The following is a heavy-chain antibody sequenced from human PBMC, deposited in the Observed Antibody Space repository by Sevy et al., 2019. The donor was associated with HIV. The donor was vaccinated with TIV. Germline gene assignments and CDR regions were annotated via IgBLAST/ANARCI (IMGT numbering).Heavy chain of an antibody. V-gene: IGHV1-46*01. CDR2: INPSGGST. CDR3: ARDSSPYYYGSGRGAFDI. D-gene: IGHD3-10*01. J-gene: IGHJ3*02. CDR1: GYTFTSYY. Sequence: ASVKVSCKASGYTFTSYYMHWVRQAPGQGLEWMGIINPSGGSTSYAQKFQGRVTMTRDTSTSTVYMELRSLRSEDTAVYYCARDSSPYYYGSGRGAFDIWGQGTMVTVSS.